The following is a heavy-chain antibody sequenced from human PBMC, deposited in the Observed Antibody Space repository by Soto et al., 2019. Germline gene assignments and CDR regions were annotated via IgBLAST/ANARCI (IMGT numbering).Heavy chain of an antibody. CDR2: ISYDGRNT. V-gene: IGHV3-30*16. CDR1: GFTFSSYA. D-gene: IGHD1-26*01. J-gene: IGHJ4*02. CDR3: ARDGGYYQIFDY. Sequence: GGSLRLSCAASGFTFSSYAMHWVRQAPGKGLEWVTFISYDGRNTYYADSVQGRFAVSRDNSKNTLFLQMNSLRPDDTAVYYCARDGGYYQIFDYWGQGTLVTVSS.